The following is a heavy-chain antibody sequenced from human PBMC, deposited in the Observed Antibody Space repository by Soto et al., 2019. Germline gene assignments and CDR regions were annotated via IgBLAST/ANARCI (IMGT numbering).Heavy chain of an antibody. CDR3: ARIGVSSGHESPDFDS. CDR1: GYTFNFYG. CDR2: ISGFNGNT. D-gene: IGHD3-16*01. V-gene: IGHV1-18*01. J-gene: IGHJ4*02. Sequence: ASVKVSCKASGYTFNFYGITWARQAPGQGLEWMGWISGFNGNTNYAADLQGRVTMTTDTSTSTAYMELRGLRSDDTAVYYCARIGVSSGHESPDFDSWGQGTLVTVS.